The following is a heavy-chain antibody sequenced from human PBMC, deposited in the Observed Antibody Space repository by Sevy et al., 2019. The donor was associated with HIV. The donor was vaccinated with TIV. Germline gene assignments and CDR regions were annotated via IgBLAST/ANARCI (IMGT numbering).Heavy chain of an antibody. Sequence: GGSLRLSCAASGFNFRNYSMTWVRQAPGKGLDWVSYLSSGSETIHYADSVKDRFTISRDKAKNSLLLRMNSLRDEATAIYYCERLYCSGDDCYAELDYWGQGILVTVSS. J-gene: IGHJ4*02. D-gene: IGHD2-21*01. CDR2: LSSGSETI. CDR3: ERLYCSGDDCYAELDY. V-gene: IGHV3-48*02. CDR1: GFNFRNYS.